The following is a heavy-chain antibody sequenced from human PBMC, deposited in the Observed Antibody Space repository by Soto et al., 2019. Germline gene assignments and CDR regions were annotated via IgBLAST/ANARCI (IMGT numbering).Heavy chain of an antibody. D-gene: IGHD2-15*01. V-gene: IGHV1-69*02. CDR2: IIPILGIA. CDR1: GGTFSSYT. CDR3: ARGCSGGSCYPVH. J-gene: IGHJ4*02. Sequence: QVQLVQSGAEVKKPGSSVKVSFKASGGTFSSYTISWVRQAPGQGLEWMGRIIPILGIANYAQKFQGRVTITADKSTSTAYMELSSLRSEDTAVYYCARGCSGGSCYPVHWGQGTLVTVSS.